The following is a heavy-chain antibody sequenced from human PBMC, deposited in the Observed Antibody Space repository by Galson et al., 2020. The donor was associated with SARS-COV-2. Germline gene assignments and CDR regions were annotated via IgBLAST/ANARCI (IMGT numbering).Heavy chain of an antibody. CDR2: TYYRSKWYN. V-gene: IGHV6-1*01. Sequence: SQTLSLTCAISGDSVSSNSAAWNWIRQSPSRGLEWLGRTYYRSKWYNDYAVSVKSRITINPDTSKNQFSLQLNSVTPEDTAVYYCARDHRDIVVVPAARSDYYYGMDVWGQGTTVTVSS. CDR3: ARDHRDIVVVPAARSDYYYGMDV. J-gene: IGHJ6*02. D-gene: IGHD2-2*01. CDR1: GDSVSSNSAA.